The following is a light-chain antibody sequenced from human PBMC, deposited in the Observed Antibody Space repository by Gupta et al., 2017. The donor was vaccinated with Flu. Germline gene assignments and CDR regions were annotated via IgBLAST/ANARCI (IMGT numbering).Light chain of an antibody. V-gene: IGLV1-44*01. CDR3: AGGDDIRSGFV. Sequence: RVTISCSGSSSNIGSNSVNWYQQNPEAAPKLLIYSNIQRPSVVPERFSGSKSGTAASLASSGLQAEDAADYYCAGGDDIRSGFVFGGGTKVTVL. CDR1: SSNIGSNS. CDR2: SNI. J-gene: IGLJ1*01.